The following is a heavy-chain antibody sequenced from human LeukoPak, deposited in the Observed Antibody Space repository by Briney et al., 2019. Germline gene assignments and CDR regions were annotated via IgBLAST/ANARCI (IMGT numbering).Heavy chain of an antibody. CDR3: ARVPIVVGKDGALDY. D-gene: IGHD2-21*01. CDR1: GFTFSSYE. J-gene: IGHJ4*02. Sequence: PGGSLRLSCAASGFTFSSYEMNWVRQAPGKGLEWVSYISSSGSTIYYADSVKGRFTISRDNAKNSLYLQMNSLRAEDTAVYYCARVPIVVGKDGALDYWGQGTLVTVPS. CDR2: ISSSGSTI. V-gene: IGHV3-48*03.